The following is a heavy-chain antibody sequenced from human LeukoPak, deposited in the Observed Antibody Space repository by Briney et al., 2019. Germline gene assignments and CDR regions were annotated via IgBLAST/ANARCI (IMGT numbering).Heavy chain of an antibody. D-gene: IGHD2-15*01. CDR2: IQQDGSEE. J-gene: IGHJ6*01. Sequence: GGSLRLSCAASGFSFSDYWMGWVRQAPGKGLEWVANIQQDGSEEYYMDSVKGRFTISRDNAKNSLYLQMNSLRADDTAVYYCARGVSCSGGTCSYSYHYYAMDVWGRGPRSPSPQ. CDR3: ARGVSCSGGTCSYSYHYYAMDV. CDR1: GFSFSDYW. V-gene: IGHV3-7*04.